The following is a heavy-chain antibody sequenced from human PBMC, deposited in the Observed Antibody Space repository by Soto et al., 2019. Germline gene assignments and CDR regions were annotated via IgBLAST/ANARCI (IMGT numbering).Heavy chain of an antibody. J-gene: IGHJ3*02. Sequence: GGSLRLSCAASGFTFSSYAMHWVRQAPGKGLEWVAVISYDGSNKYYADSVKGRFTISRDNSKNTLYLQMNSLGAEDTAVYYCARANVDNWNSSDAFDIWGQGTMVTVSS. V-gene: IGHV3-30-3*01. CDR3: ARANVDNWNSSDAFDI. D-gene: IGHD1-7*01. CDR2: ISYDGSNK. CDR1: GFTFSSYA.